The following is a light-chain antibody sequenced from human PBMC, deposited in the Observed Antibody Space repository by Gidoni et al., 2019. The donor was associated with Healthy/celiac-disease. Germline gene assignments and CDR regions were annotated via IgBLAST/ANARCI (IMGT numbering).Light chain of an antibody. CDR1: QSVSSSY. CDR2: GAS. CDR3: QQYGSSPKT. V-gene: IGKV3-20*01. Sequence: EIVLTQSPGTLSLSPGERATLSCSASQSVSSSYLAWYQQKPGQAPRLLIYGASSRATGIPDRFSGSGSGTDFTLTISRLDPEDFAVYYCQQYGSSPKTFGQXTKVEIK. J-gene: IGKJ1*01.